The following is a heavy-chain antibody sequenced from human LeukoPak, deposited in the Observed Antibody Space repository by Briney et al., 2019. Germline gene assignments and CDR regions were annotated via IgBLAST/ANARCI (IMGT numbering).Heavy chain of an antibody. CDR3: ARGVAAAGTDWYYFDY. CDR2: ISSSSSYI. J-gene: IGHJ4*02. CDR1: KFTFSTYS. D-gene: IGHD6-13*01. Sequence: GGSLRLSCAASKFTFSTYSMNWVRQAPGKGLEWVSSISSSSSYIYYADSVKGRFTISRDNAKNSLYLQMNSLRAEDTAVYYCARGVAAAGTDWYYFDYWGQGTLVTVSS. V-gene: IGHV3-21*01.